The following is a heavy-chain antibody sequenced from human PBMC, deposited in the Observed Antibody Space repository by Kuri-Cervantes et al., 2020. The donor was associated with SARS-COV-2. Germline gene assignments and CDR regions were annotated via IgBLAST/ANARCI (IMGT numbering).Heavy chain of an antibody. CDR1: GGSISSSSYY. CDR3: ARGGSTRSLDY. CDR2: SYYSGST. Sequence: SETLSLTCTVSGGSISSSSYYWGWIRQPPGKGLEWIGSSYYSGSTYYNPSLKSRVTISVDTSKNQFSLKLSSVTAADTAVYYCARGGSTRSLDYWGQGTLVTVSS. D-gene: IGHD2-2*01. J-gene: IGHJ4*02. V-gene: IGHV4-39*07.